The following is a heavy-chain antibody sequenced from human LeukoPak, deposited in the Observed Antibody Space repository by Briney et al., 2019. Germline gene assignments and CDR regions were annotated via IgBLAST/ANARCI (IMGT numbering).Heavy chain of an antibody. D-gene: IGHD6-19*01. CDR1: GGSISSSNW. CDR3: ARRSRGYSSGWYIDAFDI. CDR2: IYYSGST. J-gene: IGHJ3*02. V-gene: IGHV4-4*01. Sequence: PSGTLSLTCAVSGGSISSSNWWSWVRQPPGKGLEWIGYIYYSGSTNYNPSLKSRVTISVDTSKNQFSLKLSSVTAADTAVYCCARRSRGYSSGWYIDAFDIWGQGTMVTVSS.